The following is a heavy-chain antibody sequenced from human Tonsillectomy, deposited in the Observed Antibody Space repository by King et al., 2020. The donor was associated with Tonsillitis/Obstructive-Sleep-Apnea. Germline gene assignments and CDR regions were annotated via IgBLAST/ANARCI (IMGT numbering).Heavy chain of an antibody. D-gene: IGHD1-7*01. CDR1: GFTFSSYS. CDR2: ISSSSSYI. V-gene: IGHV3-21*01. CDR3: ARERDNGNYVYWFVA. J-gene: IGHJ5*02. Sequence: EVQLVESGGGLVKPGGSLRLSCAASGFTFSSYSMNWVRQAPGKGLEWVSSISSSSSYIYYADSVKGRFTISRDNAKNSLYLQMNSLRAEDTAVYYCARERDNGNYVYWFVAWGQGSPVAAAS.